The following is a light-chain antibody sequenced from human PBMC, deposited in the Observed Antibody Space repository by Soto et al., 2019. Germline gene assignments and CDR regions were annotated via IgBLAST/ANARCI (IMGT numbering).Light chain of an antibody. CDR2: AAS. J-gene: IGKJ2*02. CDR3: LQHNSYPRT. CDR1: QGIRND. V-gene: IGKV1-17*01. Sequence: DIQMTQSPSSLSASVGDRVTITCRASQGIRNDVGWYQQKAGEAPKRLISAASNLQRGVPSRFSGSGSGTEFTLTISSLQPEDFATYCCLQHNSYPRTFGQGTRLEIK.